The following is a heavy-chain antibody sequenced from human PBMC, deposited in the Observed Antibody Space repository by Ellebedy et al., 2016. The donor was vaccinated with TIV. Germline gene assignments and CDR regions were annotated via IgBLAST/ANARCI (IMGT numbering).Heavy chain of an antibody. CDR2: ISGNGGST. CDR3: AKDSGLSGWYFDY. D-gene: IGHD6-19*01. Sequence: GESLKISCSGSGFTFSTYAMHWVRQAPGKGLEYVSAISGNGGSTYYADSVKGRFTISRDNSNDMVYLQINSLRPDDTAVYYCAKDSGLSGWYFDYWGQGTLVTVSS. J-gene: IGHJ4*02. CDR1: GFTFSTYA. V-gene: IGHV3-64*04.